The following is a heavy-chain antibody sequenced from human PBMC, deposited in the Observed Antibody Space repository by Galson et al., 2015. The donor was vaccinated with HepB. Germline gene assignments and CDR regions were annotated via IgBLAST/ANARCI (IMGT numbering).Heavy chain of an antibody. V-gene: IGHV4-59*01. CDR1: GGSISSYY. Sequence: ETLSLTCTVSGGSISSYYWSWIRQPPGKGLEWIGYIYYSGSTNYNPSLKSRVTISVDTSKNQFSLKLSSVTAADTAVYYCARAFRQGGTYYYYYMDVWGKGTTVTVSS. CDR2: IYYSGST. J-gene: IGHJ6*03. CDR3: ARAFRQGGTYYYYYMDV. D-gene: IGHD1-1*01.